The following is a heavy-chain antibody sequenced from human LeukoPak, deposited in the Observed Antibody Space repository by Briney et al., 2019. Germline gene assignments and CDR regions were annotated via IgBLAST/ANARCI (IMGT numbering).Heavy chain of an antibody. CDR3: ARGISSRGAWRVAHDAFDI. Sequence: ASVKVSCKASGYTFTSYYMHWVRQAPGQGLEWMGIINPSGGSTSYAQKFQGRVTMTRDTSTSTVYMELSSLRSEDTAVYYCARGISSRGAWRVAHDAFDIWGQGTMVTVSS. J-gene: IGHJ3*02. CDR1: GYTFTSYY. V-gene: IGHV1-46*01. D-gene: IGHD6-13*01. CDR2: INPSGGST.